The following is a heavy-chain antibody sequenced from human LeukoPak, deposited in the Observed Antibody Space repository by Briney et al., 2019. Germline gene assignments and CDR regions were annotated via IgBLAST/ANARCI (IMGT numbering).Heavy chain of an antibody. CDR3: ARESPYYDSSGYYPLPNWFDP. V-gene: IGHV1-69*01. D-gene: IGHD3-22*01. Sequence: IFGTANYAQKFQGSVTITADESTSTAYMELSSLRSEDTAVYYCARESPYYDSSGYYPLPNWFDPWGQGTLVTVSS. CDR2: IFGTA. J-gene: IGHJ5*02.